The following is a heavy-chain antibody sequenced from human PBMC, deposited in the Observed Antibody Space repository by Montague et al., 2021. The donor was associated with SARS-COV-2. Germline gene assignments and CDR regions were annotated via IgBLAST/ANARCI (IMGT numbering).Heavy chain of an antibody. CDR1: GDSVSSNTVA. V-gene: IGHV6-1*01. D-gene: IGHD2-21*01. Sequence: CAISGDSVSSNTVAWNWFRQSPSRGLEWLGRTYYRSKWYNDYAGSMQSRVTINPDTSKNQFSLHVNSVTPEDTAVYYCARDSDYSIDYWGQGLLVTVSS. CDR3: ARDSDYSIDY. J-gene: IGHJ4*02. CDR2: TYYRSKWYN.